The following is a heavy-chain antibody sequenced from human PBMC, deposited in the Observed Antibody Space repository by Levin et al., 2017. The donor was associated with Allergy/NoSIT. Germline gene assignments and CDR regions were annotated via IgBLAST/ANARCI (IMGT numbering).Heavy chain of an antibody. Sequence: GESLKISCAASGFTFSSYGMHWVRQAPGKGLEWVAVISYDGSNKYYADSVKGRFTISRDNSKNTLYLQMNSLRAEDTAVYYCAKNPRRIFGGRYYGMDVWGQGTTVTVSS. V-gene: IGHV3-30*18. CDR2: ISYDGSNK. J-gene: IGHJ6*02. D-gene: IGHD3-3*01. CDR3: AKNPRRIFGGRYYGMDV. CDR1: GFTFSSYG.